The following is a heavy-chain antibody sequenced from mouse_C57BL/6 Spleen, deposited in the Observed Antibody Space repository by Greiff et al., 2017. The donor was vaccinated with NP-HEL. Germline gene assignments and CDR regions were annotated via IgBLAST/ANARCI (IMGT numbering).Heavy chain of an antibody. CDR3: ARDWDGGY. D-gene: IGHD4-1*01. J-gene: IGHJ2*01. Sequence: QVQLQQSGPELVKPGASVKISCKASGYAFSSSWMNWVKQRPGKGLEWIGRIYPGDGDTNYNGKFKGKATLTADKSSSTAYMQLSGLTSEDSAVCFCARDWDGGYWGQGTTLTVSS. CDR1: GYAFSSSW. CDR2: IYPGDGDT. V-gene: IGHV1-82*01.